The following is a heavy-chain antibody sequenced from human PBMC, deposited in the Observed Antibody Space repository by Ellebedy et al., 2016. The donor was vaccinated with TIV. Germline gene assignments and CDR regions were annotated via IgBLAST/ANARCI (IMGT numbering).Heavy chain of an antibody. CDR1: GFTFSSYA. Sequence: GESLKISXAASGFTFSSYAMSWVRQAPGKGLEWVANIKQDGSEKYYVDSVKGRFTISRDNAKNSLYLQMNSLRAEDTAVYYCARAAGGSGSTDFDWFDPWGQGTLVTVSS. V-gene: IGHV3-7*01. J-gene: IGHJ5*02. CDR3: ARAAGGSGSTDFDWFDP. CDR2: IKQDGSEK. D-gene: IGHD3-10*01.